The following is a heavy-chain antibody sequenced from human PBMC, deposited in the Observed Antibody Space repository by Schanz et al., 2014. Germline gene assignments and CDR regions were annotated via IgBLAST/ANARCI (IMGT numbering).Heavy chain of an antibody. Sequence: QVQLVESGGGVVQPGRSLRLSCAASGFMFSSYGMHWVRQAPGKGLEWVEVISYDGSKKSYADSVKGRFTISRDNSKNTLYLQMNSLRPEDTAVYYCARDRRNADLDYWGQGTLVTVSS. V-gene: IGHV3-30*03. D-gene: IGHD1-1*01. CDR1: GFMFSSYG. CDR3: ARDRRNADLDY. J-gene: IGHJ4*02. CDR2: ISYDGSKK.